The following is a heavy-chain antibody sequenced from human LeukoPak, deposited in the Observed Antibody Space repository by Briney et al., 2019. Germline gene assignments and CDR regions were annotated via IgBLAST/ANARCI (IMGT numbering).Heavy chain of an antibody. D-gene: IGHD5-18*01. CDR1: GGSISRNTYS. J-gene: IGHJ4*02. CDR3: ASEHVHRGTWIQLWYPDY. CDR2: IDLSGHT. V-gene: IGHV4-39*07. Sequence: SETLCLTCTVSGGSISRNTYSWGWIRQPPGKGLEWIGSIDLSGHTYYSPSLESRVTMSVDTSKNQFSLKLSSMKAADTAVYYSASEHVHRGTWIQLWYPDYWGQGTLVTVSS.